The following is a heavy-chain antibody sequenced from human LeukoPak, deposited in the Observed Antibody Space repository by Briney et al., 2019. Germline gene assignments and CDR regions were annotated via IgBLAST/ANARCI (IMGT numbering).Heavy chain of an antibody. D-gene: IGHD2-15*01. CDR2: INHSGST. J-gene: IGHJ3*02. Sequence: PSDTLSLTCAVYGGSFSGYYWSWIREPPGKGLEWIGEINHSGSTNYNPSLKSRVTISVDTSKHQFSPKLSSVTAADTAVFYCARVSEVAEVVVAVILPDGTFDIWGHGTMVTVSS. V-gene: IGHV4-34*01. CDR3: ARVSEVAEVVVAVILPDGTFDI. CDR1: GGSFSGYY.